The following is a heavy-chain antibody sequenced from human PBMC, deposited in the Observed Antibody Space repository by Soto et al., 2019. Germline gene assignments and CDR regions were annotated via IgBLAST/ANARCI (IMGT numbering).Heavy chain of an antibody. CDR3: ARPWSVGATDAFDI. D-gene: IGHD1-26*01. CDR1: GHTFSPSW. V-gene: IGHV5-51*01. CDR2: IYPGDSDT. Sequence: PGDSLKMSGGRSGHTFSPSWIALLSQLPGKGLEWMGIIYPGDSDTRYSPSFQGQVTISADKSISTAYLQWISLRASDTAMYYCARPWSVGATDAFDIWGLGTRVTVAS. J-gene: IGHJ3*02.